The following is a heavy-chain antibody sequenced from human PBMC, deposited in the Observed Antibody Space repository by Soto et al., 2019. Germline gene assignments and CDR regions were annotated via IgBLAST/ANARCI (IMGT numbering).Heavy chain of an antibody. CDR2: IYWNDDQ. CDR1: GFSLNTGGVG. D-gene: IGHD3-3*01. V-gene: IGHV2-5*01. Sequence: SGPTLVNPTQTLTLTCTFSGFSLNTGGVGVGWIRQPPGKALEWLALIYWNDDQRYSPSLKSRLTITKDTSRNQVVLTMTNMDPVDTATYYCARMGRGSSGYYTTQFDYWGQGTLVTVSS. J-gene: IGHJ4*02. CDR3: ARMGRGSSGYYTTQFDY.